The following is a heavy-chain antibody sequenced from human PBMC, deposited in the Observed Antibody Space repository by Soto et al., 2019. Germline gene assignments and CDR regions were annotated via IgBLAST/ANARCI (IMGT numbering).Heavy chain of an antibody. V-gene: IGHV3-23*01. CDR3: EKLTMIVYGAFDI. CDR1: GFTFSSYA. Sequence: GGSLRLSCAASGFTFSSYAMSWVRQAPGKGLEWVSAISGSGGSTYYADSVKGRFTISRDNSKNTLYLQMNSLRAEDTAVYYCEKLTMIVYGAFDIWGQGTMVTVSS. J-gene: IGHJ3*02. CDR2: ISGSGGST. D-gene: IGHD3-22*01.